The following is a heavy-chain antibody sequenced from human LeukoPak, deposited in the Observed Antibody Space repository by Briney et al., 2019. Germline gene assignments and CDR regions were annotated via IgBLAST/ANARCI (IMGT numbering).Heavy chain of an antibody. V-gene: IGHV4-39*01. D-gene: IGHD3-10*01. CDR3: ARHSGSGSLSRPFDP. J-gene: IGHJ5*02. CDR2: IYYTGST. Sequence: PSETLSLTCSVSGASVSSGSFYWGWLRQSPGKGLEWIATIYYTGSTYYGPSLKSRVSISIDTSNNQFSLNVKSVSAADTAVYYCARHSGSGSLSRPFDPWGQGTLVTVTS. CDR1: GASVSSGSFY.